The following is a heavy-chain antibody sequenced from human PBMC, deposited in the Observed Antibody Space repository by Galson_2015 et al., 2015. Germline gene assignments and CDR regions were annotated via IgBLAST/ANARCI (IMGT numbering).Heavy chain of an antibody. Sequence: TLSLTCTVSGYSISSGYYWGWIRQPPGKGLEWIGSIYHSGSTYYNPSLKSRVTISVDTSKNQFSLKLSSVTAADTAVYYCARDEGYGDATDYWGQGTLVTVSS. J-gene: IGHJ4*02. V-gene: IGHV4-38-2*02. CDR2: IYHSGST. CDR1: GYSISSGYY. CDR3: ARDEGYGDATDY. D-gene: IGHD4-17*01.